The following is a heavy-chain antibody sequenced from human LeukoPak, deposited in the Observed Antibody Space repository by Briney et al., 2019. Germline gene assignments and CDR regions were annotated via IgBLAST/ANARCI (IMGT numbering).Heavy chain of an antibody. CDR3: ARDKAVGATRGNAFDI. V-gene: IGHV4-39*07. D-gene: IGHD1-26*01. Sequence: SETLSLTCTVSGGSISSSSYYWGWIRQPPGKGLEWIGSIYYSGSTYYNPSLKSRVTISVDTSKNQFSLKLSSVTAADTAVYYCARDKAVGATRGNAFDIWGQGTMVTVSS. J-gene: IGHJ3*02. CDR2: IYYSGST. CDR1: GGSISSSSYY.